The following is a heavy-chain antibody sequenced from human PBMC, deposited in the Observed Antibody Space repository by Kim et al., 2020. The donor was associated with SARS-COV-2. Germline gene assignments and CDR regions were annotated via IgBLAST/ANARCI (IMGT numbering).Heavy chain of an antibody. Sequence: SETLSLTCTVSGGSISSSSYYWGWIRQPPGKGLEWIGSLYYSASTYYNPSLKSRVTISVDTSKNQFSLKLSSVTAADTAVYYCAREYYYGSGSYYAFDYWGQGTLVTVSS. CDR1: GGSISSSSYY. CDR3: AREYYYGSGSYYAFDY. V-gene: IGHV4-39*01. D-gene: IGHD3-10*01. J-gene: IGHJ4*02. CDR2: LYYSAST.